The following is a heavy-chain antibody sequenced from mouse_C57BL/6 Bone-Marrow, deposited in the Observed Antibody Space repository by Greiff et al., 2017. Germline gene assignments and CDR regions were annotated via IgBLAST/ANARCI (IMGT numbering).Heavy chain of an antibody. Sequence: VQLQQPGAELVKPGASVKLSCKASGYTFTSYWMHWVKQRPGQGLEWIGMIHPNSGSTNYNEKFKSKATLTVAKSSSTAYMQLRSLTSADSAVYYCAGSILLWDYGGQGTTLTASS. J-gene: IGHJ2*01. V-gene: IGHV1-64*01. D-gene: IGHD1-1*02. CDR2: IHPNSGST. CDR3: AGSILLWDY. CDR1: GYTFTSYW.